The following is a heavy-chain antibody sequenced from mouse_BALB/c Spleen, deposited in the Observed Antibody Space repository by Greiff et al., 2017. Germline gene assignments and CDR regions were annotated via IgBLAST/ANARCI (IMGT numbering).Heavy chain of an antibody. CDR1: GYAFTSYD. D-gene: IGHD1-1*01. J-gene: IGHJ2*01. CDR3: ARAITSDMDY. V-gene: IGHV1S135*01. Sequence: VQLQQSGPELVKPGASVKVSCKASGYAFTSYDMYWVQQSPGKSLEWIGNIDPDNGGTSYNKKFKGKATLTVDKSSSTAYMHLSSLTSEDAAVYYCARAITSDMDYWGQGTTLTVSS. CDR2: IDPDNGGT.